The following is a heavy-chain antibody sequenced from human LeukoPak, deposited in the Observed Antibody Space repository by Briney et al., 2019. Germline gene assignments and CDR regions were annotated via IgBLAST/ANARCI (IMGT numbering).Heavy chain of an antibody. J-gene: IGHJ5*02. CDR3: ARDVSAGIVPASNWFDP. CDR1: GGTFVSYS. V-gene: IGHV1-69*06. CDR2: IIPMFGTA. D-gene: IGHD6-25*01. Sequence: ASVKVSCKASGGTFVSYSLSWLRQAPGQGLEWMGVIIPMFGTANYAQKFQARVTITADKSTSTAYMEVTSLRSDDTAVYYCARDVSAGIVPASNWFDPWGQGTLVTVSS.